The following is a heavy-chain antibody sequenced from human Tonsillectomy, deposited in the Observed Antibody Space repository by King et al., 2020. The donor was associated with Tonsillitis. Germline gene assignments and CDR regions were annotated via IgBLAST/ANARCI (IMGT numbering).Heavy chain of an antibody. D-gene: IGHD6-19*01. CDR1: GFTFNTYA. V-gene: IGHV3-30*18. CDR2: ISYDGSIQ. Sequence: QVQLVESGGGVVQPGRSLRLSCAASGFTFNTYAIHWVRQAPGKGLEWVAGISYDGSIQYYADSVKGRFTISRDNSKNTLYLQMNSLRPDDMALYYCAKRGYNSGWSDWGQGTLVTVSS. CDR3: AKRGYNSGWSD. J-gene: IGHJ4*02.